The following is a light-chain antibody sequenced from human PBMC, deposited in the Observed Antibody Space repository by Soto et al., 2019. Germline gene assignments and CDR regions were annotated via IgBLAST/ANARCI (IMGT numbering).Light chain of an antibody. CDR2: HAS. CDR3: QHHSNWLWT. CDR1: QSVSRY. J-gene: IGKJ1*01. Sequence: EIVLTQSPSTLSLSPGERATLSCRASQSVSRYLAWYQQKPGQAPRLLIYHASNRATGIPARFSGSGSGTDFTLTISSLAPEDFEIYYCQHHSNWLWTFGQGTKVEIK. V-gene: IGKV3-11*01.